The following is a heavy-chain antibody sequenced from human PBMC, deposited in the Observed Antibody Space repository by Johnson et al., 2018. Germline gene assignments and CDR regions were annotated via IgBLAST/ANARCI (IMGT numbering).Heavy chain of an antibody. CDR1: GFTFSSYG. Sequence: QVQLVESGGGVVQPGRSLRLSCAASGFTFSSYGMHWVRQAPGKGLEWVAVIWYDGSNKYYADSVKGRFTISRDNSKNTLDLQMNSLRAEDTAVYYCAREENIVLMVYASYGMDVWGQGTTVTVSS. J-gene: IGHJ6*02. CDR2: IWYDGSNK. D-gene: IGHD2-8*01. CDR3: AREENIVLMVYASYGMDV. V-gene: IGHV3-33*01.